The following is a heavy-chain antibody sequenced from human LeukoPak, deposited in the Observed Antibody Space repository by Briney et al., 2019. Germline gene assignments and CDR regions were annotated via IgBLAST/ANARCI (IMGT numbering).Heavy chain of an antibody. CDR3: ARRFRVQKFLYDILTGFKPRAPTKNWFDP. CDR1: GGSISSGSYY. CDR2: IYSSGST. V-gene: IGHV4-61*02. J-gene: IGHJ5*02. Sequence: SETLSLTCTVSGGSISSGSYYWSWIRQPAGKGLEWIGRIYSSGSTNYNPSLKSRVTISLDTSKNQFSLKLSSVTAADTAVYYCARRFRVQKFLYDILTGFKPRAPTKNWFDPWGQGTLVTVSS. D-gene: IGHD3-9*01.